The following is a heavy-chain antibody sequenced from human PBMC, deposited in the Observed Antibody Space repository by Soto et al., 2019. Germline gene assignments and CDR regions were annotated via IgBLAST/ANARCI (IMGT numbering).Heavy chain of an antibody. CDR1: GGTFSSYA. V-gene: IGHV1-69*13. CDR3: ARESTIFGVVITDY. J-gene: IGHJ4*02. D-gene: IGHD3-3*01. CDR2: IIPIFGTA. Sequence: GASVKVSCKASGGTFSSYAISWVRQAPGQGLEWMGGIIPIFGTANYAQKFQGRVTITADESTSTAYMELSSLRSEDTAVYYCARESTIFGVVITDYWGQGXLVTVSS.